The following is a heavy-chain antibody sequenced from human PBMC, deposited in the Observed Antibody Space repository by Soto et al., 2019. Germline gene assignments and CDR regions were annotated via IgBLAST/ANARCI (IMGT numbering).Heavy chain of an antibody. CDR2: IYPGDSDT. CDR1: GYSFTSYW. CDR3: ARQKRLELRDEYYDGMDV. D-gene: IGHD1-7*01. J-gene: IGHJ6*02. V-gene: IGHV5-51*01. Sequence: GESLKISCKGSGYSFTSYWIGWVRQMPGKGLEWMGIIYPGDSDTRYSPSFQGQVTISADKSISTAYLQWSSLKASDTAMYHCARQKRLELRDEYYDGMDVWGQGTTVTVSS.